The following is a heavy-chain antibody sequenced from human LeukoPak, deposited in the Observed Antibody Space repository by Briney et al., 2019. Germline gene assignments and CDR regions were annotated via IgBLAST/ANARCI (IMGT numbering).Heavy chain of an antibody. V-gene: IGHV3-30*02. J-gene: IGHJ4*02. CDR3: AKVKGSEGYCSITSCLADY. D-gene: IGHD2-2*01. Sequence: GGSLRLSCAASGFIFSTYGMHWVRQAPGKGLEWVALIRYDGSNKYYADSVKGRFTISRDNSKNTLYLQLNSLRSEDTAVYYCAKVKGSEGYCSITSCLADYWGQGTLVTVSS. CDR1: GFIFSTYG. CDR2: IRYDGSNK.